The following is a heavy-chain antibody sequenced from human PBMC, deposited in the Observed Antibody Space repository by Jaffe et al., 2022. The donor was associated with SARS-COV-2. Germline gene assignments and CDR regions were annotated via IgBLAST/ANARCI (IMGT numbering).Heavy chain of an antibody. Sequence: QVQLVETGGGVVQPGRSLRLSCAASGFIFSRNGMHWVRQAPGKGLEWVAVISNDGGNKYYADSVKGRFTISRDNSKNTLYLQMNSLKTEDTAVYYCAKGGGRMNTPFDPWGQGTLVTVSS. J-gene: IGHJ5*02. CDR2: ISNDGGNK. D-gene: IGHD3-16*01. CDR1: GFIFSRNG. V-gene: IGHV3-30*18. CDR3: AKGGGRMNTPFDP.